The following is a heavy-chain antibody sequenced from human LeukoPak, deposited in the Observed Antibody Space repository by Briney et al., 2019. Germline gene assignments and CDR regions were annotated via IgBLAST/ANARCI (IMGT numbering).Heavy chain of an antibody. CDR2: INAGNGNT. V-gene: IGHV1-3*01. Sequence: ASVKVSCKASGYTFTSYAMHWVRQAPGQRLEWMGWINAGNGNTKYSQKFQGRVTITRDTSASTAYMELSSLRSEDTAVYYCARDLEVFPPKYYYDSSGYYGSLGYWGQGALVTVSS. D-gene: IGHD3-22*01. CDR3: ARDLEVFPPKYYYDSSGYYGSLGY. J-gene: IGHJ4*02. CDR1: GYTFTSYA.